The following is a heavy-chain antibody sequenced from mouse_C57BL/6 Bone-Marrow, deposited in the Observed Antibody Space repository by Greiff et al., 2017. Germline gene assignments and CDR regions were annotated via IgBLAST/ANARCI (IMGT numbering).Heavy chain of an antibody. CDR2: IDPSDSYT. V-gene: IGHV1-50*01. J-gene: IGHJ1*03. D-gene: IGHD1-1*01. CDR3: ARLGSDYYGSSYWYFDV. Sequence: QVQLQQPGAELVKPGASVKLSCKASGYTFTSYWMQWVKQRPGQGLEWIGEIDPSDSYTNYNQKFKGQATLTVDTSSSTAYMQLSSLTSEDSAVYYCARLGSDYYGSSYWYFDVWGTGTTVTVSS. CDR1: GYTFTSYW.